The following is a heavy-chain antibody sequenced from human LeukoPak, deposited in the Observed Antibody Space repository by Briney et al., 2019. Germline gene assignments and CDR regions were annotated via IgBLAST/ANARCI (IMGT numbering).Heavy chain of an antibody. CDR3: ARGLDYYDSSGYYGI. D-gene: IGHD3-22*01. CDR1: GGSFSGYD. Sequence: SETLSLTCAVSGGSFSGYDWSWIRQPPGKGLEWIGEINHSGSTNYNPSLKSRVAISVDASKNQFSLKLSSVAAADTAVYYCARGLDYYDSSGYYGISGQGTMVTASS. V-gene: IGHV4-34*01. J-gene: IGHJ3*02. CDR2: INHSGST.